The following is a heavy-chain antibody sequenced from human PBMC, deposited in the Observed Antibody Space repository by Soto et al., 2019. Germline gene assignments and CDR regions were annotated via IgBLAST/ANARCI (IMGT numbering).Heavy chain of an antibody. CDR3: ARDCTGGDCYSARSDAFDI. J-gene: IGHJ3*02. D-gene: IGHD2-21*02. CDR2: IYYSGST. V-gene: IGHV4-59*01. Sequence: SETLSLTCTVSGGSISSYYCSWSRQPPGKGLEWIGYIYYSGSTNYNPSLKSRVTISVDTSKNQFSLKLSSVTAADTAVYYCARDCTGGDCYSARSDAFDIWGQGTMVTVSS. CDR1: GGSISSYY.